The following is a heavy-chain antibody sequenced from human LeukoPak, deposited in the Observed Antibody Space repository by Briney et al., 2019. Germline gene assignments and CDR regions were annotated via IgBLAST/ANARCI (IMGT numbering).Heavy chain of an antibody. J-gene: IGHJ5*02. D-gene: IGHD6-13*01. CDR1: GFTFSSYS. Sequence: PGGSLRLSCAASGFTFSSYSMNWVRQAPAKGREWVSSISSSSSYIYYTDSVKGRFTISRDNAKNSLYLQMNSLRAEDTAVYYCARDWSVDIAAAATDWFDPWGQGTLVTVSS. V-gene: IGHV3-21*01. CDR3: ARDWSVDIAAAATDWFDP. CDR2: ISSSSSYI.